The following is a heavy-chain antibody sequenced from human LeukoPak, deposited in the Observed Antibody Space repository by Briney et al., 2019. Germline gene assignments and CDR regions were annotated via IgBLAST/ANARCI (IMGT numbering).Heavy chain of an antibody. J-gene: IGHJ4*02. D-gene: IGHD2-2*01. Sequence: ASVTVSCKASGYTFTSYYMHWVRQAPGDGLEWMGVINPSGGSTSYAQQVQGRVTMTRDTSTSTVYMELSSMRSEDTAVYYCARESEEGYCSSTSCYLAYGGQGTLVTVSS. V-gene: IGHV1-46*04. CDR3: ARESEEGYCSSTSCYLAY. CDR1: GYTFTSYY. CDR2: INPSGGST.